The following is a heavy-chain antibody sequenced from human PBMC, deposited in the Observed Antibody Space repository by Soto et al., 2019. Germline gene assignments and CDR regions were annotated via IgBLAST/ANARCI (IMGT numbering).Heavy chain of an antibody. CDR3: ARHPLGVYSSSAYGWFDP. V-gene: IGHV1-69*01. CDR1: GGRFSSYA. D-gene: IGHD6-6*01. Sequence: SVKVSCKHSGGRFSSYAISCVRQATGQGLEWMGGVIPIVDRANYAQKFQRRVTITADESTSTAHMELSRLRSEDTAVYYCARHPLGVYSSSAYGWFDPWGQRTLVSVSS. J-gene: IGHJ5*02. CDR2: VIPIVDRA.